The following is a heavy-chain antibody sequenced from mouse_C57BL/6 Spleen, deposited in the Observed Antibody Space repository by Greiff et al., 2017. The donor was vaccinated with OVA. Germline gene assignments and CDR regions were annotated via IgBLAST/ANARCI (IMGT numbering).Heavy chain of an antibody. D-gene: IGHD1-2*01. CDR1: GYSITSGYY. V-gene: IGHV3-6*01. J-gene: IGHJ1*03. Sequence: VQLKESGPGLVKPSQSLSLTCSVTGYSITSGYYWNWIRQFPGNKLEWMGYISYDGSNNYNPSLKNRLSITRDTSKNQFFLKLNSVTTEDTATYYCARGLLRYFDVWGTGTTVTVSS. CDR2: ISYDGSN. CDR3: ARGLLRYFDV.